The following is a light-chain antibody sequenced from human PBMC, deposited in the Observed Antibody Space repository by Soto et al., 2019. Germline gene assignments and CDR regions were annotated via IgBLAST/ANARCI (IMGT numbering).Light chain of an antibody. Sequence: DIQMTQSPSTLSAFVGDRVTITCRASQSISSWLAWYQQKPGKAPKPLIYKASNLESGVPSRFSGSGSWTEFTLTISTLQPDDFATYYCQQYSDYPVTFGQGTKVEVK. CDR3: QQYSDYPVT. CDR1: QSISSW. CDR2: KAS. J-gene: IGKJ1*01. V-gene: IGKV1-5*03.